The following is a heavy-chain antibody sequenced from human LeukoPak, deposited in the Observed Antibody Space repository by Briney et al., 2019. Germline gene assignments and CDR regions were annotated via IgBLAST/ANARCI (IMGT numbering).Heavy chain of an antibody. CDR3: ARHSSKYYYGSGRRYWYFDL. Sequence: SETLSLTCTVSRGSISSYYWSWIRQPPGKGLEWIGYIYTSGSTNYNPSLKSRVTISVDTSKNQFSLKLSSVTAADTAVYYCARHSSKYYYGSGRRYWYFDLWGRGTLVTVSS. CDR2: IYTSGST. CDR1: RGSISSYY. V-gene: IGHV4-4*09. D-gene: IGHD3-10*01. J-gene: IGHJ2*01.